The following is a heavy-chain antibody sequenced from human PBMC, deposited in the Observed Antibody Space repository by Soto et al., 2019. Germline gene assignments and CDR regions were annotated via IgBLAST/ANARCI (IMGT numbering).Heavy chain of an antibody. J-gene: IGHJ6*02. V-gene: IGHV1-69*06. CDR1: GGTFSSYA. CDR3: AREALTFNWNPPRYYYYGMDV. CDR2: IIPIFGTA. D-gene: IGHD1-20*01. Sequence: GASVKVSCKASGGTFSSYAISWVRQAPGQGLEWMGGIIPIFGTANYAQKFQGRVTITADKSTSTAYMELSSLRSEDTAVYYCAREALTFNWNPPRYYYYGMDVWGQGTTVTVSS.